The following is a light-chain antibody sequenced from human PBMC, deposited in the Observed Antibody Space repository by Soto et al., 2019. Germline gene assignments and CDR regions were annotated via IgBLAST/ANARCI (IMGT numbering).Light chain of an antibody. CDR1: QSVGRNY. Sequence: EIVLTQSPGTLSLSPGERATLSCRASQSVGRNYFAWYQQKPGQAPRLLIYGASSKASGIPDRFSGSGSGTDFTLTISRLEPEDFAVFYCQQYASSPLTFGGGTKVEI. V-gene: IGKV3-20*01. J-gene: IGKJ4*01. CDR2: GAS. CDR3: QQYASSPLT.